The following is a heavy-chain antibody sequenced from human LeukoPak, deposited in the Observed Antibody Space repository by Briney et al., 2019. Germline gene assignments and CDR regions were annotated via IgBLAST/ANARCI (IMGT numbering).Heavy chain of an antibody. CDR1: AYTFSNAW. Sequence: GGSLRLSCAASAYTFSNAWMNWVRQAPGKGLEWVGRIKSKTDGGTTDYAAPVKGRFTISRDDSKNTLYLQMNSLKTEDTAVYYCTTEERVSSGYCSGGSCYIDYWGQGTLVTVSS. J-gene: IGHJ4*02. V-gene: IGHV3-15*01. CDR2: IKSKTDGGTT. CDR3: TTEERVSSGYCSGGSCYIDY. D-gene: IGHD2-15*01.